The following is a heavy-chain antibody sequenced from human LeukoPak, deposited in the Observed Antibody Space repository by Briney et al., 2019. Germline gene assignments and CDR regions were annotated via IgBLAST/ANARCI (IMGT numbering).Heavy chain of an antibody. CDR2: ISGSGDST. Sequence: GGSLRLSCAASGFTFSNYAMSWVRQAPGKGLEWVAAISGSGDSTYYADSVKGRFTLSRDSSKDAVYLQMSSLRAEDTAVYYCAKLRSISWYASCDYWGQGTLVTVSS. D-gene: IGHD6-13*01. CDR3: AKLRSISWYASCDY. CDR1: GFTFSNYA. J-gene: IGHJ4*02. V-gene: IGHV3-23*01.